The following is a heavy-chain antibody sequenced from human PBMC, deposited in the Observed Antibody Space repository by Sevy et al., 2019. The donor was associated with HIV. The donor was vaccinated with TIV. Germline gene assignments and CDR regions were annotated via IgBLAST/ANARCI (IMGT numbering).Heavy chain of an antibody. V-gene: IGHV3-48*02. J-gene: IGHJ4*02. CDR3: VRDERAIASHFDY. Sequence: GGSLRLSCEASGFTLSSYTMNWVRQSPEKGLEWVATFDRTDITHYADSVKGRFIISRDTAKNSLFLQMNSLRDDDTAMYFCVRDERAIASHFDYCGRGTLVTVSS. CDR1: GFTLSSYT. D-gene: IGHD2-21*01. CDR2: FDRTDIT.